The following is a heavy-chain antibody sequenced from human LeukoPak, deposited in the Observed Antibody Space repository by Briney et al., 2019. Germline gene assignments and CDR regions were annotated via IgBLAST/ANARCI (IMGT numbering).Heavy chain of an antibody. CDR1: GGSINSGY. CDR3: AGGHYPLEY. Sequence: SETLSLTCSVSGGSINSGYWSWIRQPPGKGLEWIGLLYPSGSTRNNPSLKSRVTISLDTSRTQFSLKLTSTTAVDTAVYYCAGGHYPLEYWGRGTLVTVSS. D-gene: IGHD1-26*01. V-gene: IGHV4-59*01. J-gene: IGHJ4*02. CDR2: LYPSGST.